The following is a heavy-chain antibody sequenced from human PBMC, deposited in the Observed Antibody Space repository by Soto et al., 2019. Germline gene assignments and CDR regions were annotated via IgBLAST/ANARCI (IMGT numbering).Heavy chain of an antibody. CDR2: ISAYNGDT. CDR3: ARDIAAAGTVFDY. V-gene: IGHV1-18*01. D-gene: IGHD6-13*01. CDR1: TYTFTDYH. Sequence: QVQLVQSGAEVKKPGASVKVSCKASTYTFTDYHINWVRQAPGQGLEWMGWISAYNGDTNYAQKLQGRVTMSTDTSTSTVYMELRSLRSDDTAVYYCARDIAAAGTVFDYWGQGSLVTVSS. J-gene: IGHJ4*02.